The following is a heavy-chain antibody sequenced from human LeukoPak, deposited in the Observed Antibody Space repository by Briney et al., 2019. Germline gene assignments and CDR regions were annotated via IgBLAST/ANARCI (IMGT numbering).Heavy chain of an antibody. D-gene: IGHD5-18*01. J-gene: IGHJ4*02. V-gene: IGHV1-69*01. CDR2: IIPIFGTA. CDR3: ARDIYYTRGYSYGTFDY. CDR1: GGTFSSYA. Sequence: SVKVSCKASGGTFSSYAISWVRQAPGQGLEWMGGIIPIFGTANYAQKFQGRVTITADESTSTAYMELSSLRSEDTAAYYCARDIYYTRGYSYGTFDYWGQGTLVTVSS.